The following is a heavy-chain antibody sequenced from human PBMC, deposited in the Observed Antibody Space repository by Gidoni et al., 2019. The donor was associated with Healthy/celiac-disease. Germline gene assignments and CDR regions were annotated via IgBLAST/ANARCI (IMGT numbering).Heavy chain of an antibody. J-gene: IGHJ4*02. CDR2: ISGSGGST. V-gene: IGHV3-23*01. CDR1: GFPFSSYA. Sequence: EVQLLASGGGSVQPGGSLRLSCAAPGFPFSSYAMSWARQAPGKGLEWVSAISGSGGSTYYADSVKGRFTISRDNSKNTLYLQMNSLRAEDTAVYYCAKVYSLGDTAMDAFDYWGQGTLVTVSS. D-gene: IGHD5-18*01. CDR3: AKVYSLGDTAMDAFDY.